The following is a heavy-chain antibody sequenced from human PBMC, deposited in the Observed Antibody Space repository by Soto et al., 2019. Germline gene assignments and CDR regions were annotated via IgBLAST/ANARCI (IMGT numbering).Heavy chain of an antibody. CDR3: ATGDFSVAGRWDV. D-gene: IGHD6-19*01. J-gene: IGHJ6*02. CDR2: IYHSGTT. CDR1: GYSISSGYY. V-gene: IGHV4-38-2*01. Sequence: SETLSLTCAVSGYSISSGYYWGWIRQPPGKGLEWIGSIYHSGTTYYKRSLKSRVTISVDTSKNQFSLKLSSVTAADTAVYYCATGDFSVAGRWDVWGQGITVTVSS.